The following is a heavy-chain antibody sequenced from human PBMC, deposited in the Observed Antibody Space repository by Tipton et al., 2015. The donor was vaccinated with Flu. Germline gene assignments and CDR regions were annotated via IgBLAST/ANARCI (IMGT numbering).Heavy chain of an antibody. CDR1: GYSISSGFY. Sequence: TLSLTCAVSGYSISSGFYWGWIRQPPGKGLEWIGSIYHSGSTYYNPSLKSRVTISVDTSKNQFSLKLSSVTAADTAVYYCAGQRLILDYSSGYYDYWGQGTLVTVSA. V-gene: IGHV4-38-2*01. J-gene: IGHJ4*02. CDR3: AGQRLILDYSSGYYDY. CDR2: IYHSGST. D-gene: IGHD3-22*01.